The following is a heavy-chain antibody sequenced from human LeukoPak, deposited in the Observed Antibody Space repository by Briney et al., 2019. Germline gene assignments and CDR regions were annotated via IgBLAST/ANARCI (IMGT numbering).Heavy chain of an antibody. Sequence: PGGSLRLSCAASGFIVSSNYMSWVRQAPGKGLEWVSVIYSAGNTYYADSVKGRFTISRDNSKNTLYLQMNSLRAEDTAVYYCARYLPLDYWGQGTLVTVSS. CDR3: ARYLPLDY. J-gene: IGHJ4*02. CDR2: IYSAGNT. CDR1: GFIVSSNY. V-gene: IGHV3-66*01.